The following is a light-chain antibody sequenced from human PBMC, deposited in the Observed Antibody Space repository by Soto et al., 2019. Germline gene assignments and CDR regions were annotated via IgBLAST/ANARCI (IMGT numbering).Light chain of an antibody. CDR2: GAS. V-gene: IGKV3-15*01. J-gene: IGKJ1*01. CDR1: QSVSSN. CDR3: QQYNNWPLA. Sequence: EIVMTQSPATLSVSPGARATLSCSASQSVSSNLAWYQQKPGQAPRLLIYGASTRAAGIPARFRGSGSGTEFTLTLSSLQSEDFAVYYWQQYNNWPLAFGKGTKVEI.